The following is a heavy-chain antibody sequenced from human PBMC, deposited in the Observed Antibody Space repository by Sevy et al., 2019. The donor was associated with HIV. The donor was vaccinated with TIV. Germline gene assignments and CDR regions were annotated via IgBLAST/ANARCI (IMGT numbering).Heavy chain of an antibody. CDR1: GFTFSSYG. V-gene: IGHV3-30*18. D-gene: IGHD2-15*01. J-gene: IGHJ6*02. Sequence: GGSLRLSCAASGFTFSSYGMHWVRQAPGKGLEWVAVISYDGSNKYYADSVKGRFTISRDNSKNTLYLQMNILRAEDTAVYYCAKDSAVVVVAAPYGMDVWGQGTTVTVSS. CDR3: AKDSAVVVVAAPYGMDV. CDR2: ISYDGSNK.